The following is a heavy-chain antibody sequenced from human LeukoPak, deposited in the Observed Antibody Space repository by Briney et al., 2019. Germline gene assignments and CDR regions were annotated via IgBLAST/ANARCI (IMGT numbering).Heavy chain of an antibody. CDR3: ANQHMDYFDY. V-gene: IGHV3-74*01. Sequence: GGSLRLSCAGSGFTFSSYWMHWVRQAPGKGLVWVSRISTDASSTTYADSVKGRFTISRDNSKNTLYLQMNSLRAEDTAVYYCANQHMDYFDYWGQGTLVTVSS. J-gene: IGHJ4*02. CDR1: GFTFSSYW. D-gene: IGHD2-21*01. CDR2: ISTDASST.